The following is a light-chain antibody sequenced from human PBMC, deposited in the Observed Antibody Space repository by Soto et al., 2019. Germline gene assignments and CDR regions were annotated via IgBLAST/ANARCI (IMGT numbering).Light chain of an antibody. J-gene: IGKJ4*01. Sequence: DIQMTQSPSSLSASVGDRVTITCQASQDISKYLNWYQQKSGKAPKLLIYDAASFETGVPSRFSGSGSGTDCTFTISSLRPEDIATYYCQQYDNFPLTFGGGTMV. CDR3: QQYDNFPLT. V-gene: IGKV1-33*01. CDR2: DAA. CDR1: QDISKY.